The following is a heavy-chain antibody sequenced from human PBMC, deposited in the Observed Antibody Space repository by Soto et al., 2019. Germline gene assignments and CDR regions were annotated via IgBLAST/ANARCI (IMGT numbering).Heavy chain of an antibody. CDR1: GGSISSGDYY. J-gene: IGHJ4*02. CDR2: IYYSGST. CDR3: ARDRGSVGFDY. V-gene: IGHV4-30-4*01. D-gene: IGHD5-12*01. Sequence: PSETLSLTCTVSGGSISSGDYYWSWIRQPPGKGLEWIGYIYYSGSTYYNPSLKSRVTISVDTSKNQFSLKLSSVTAADTAVYYCARDRGSVGFDYWGQGTLVTVSS.